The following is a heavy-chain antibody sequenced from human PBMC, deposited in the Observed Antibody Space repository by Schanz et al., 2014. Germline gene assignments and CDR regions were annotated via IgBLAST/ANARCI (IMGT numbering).Heavy chain of an antibody. J-gene: IGHJ3*02. CDR1: GYIFGSHG. CDR2: INAHTGNT. V-gene: IGHV1-18*01. CDR3: ARVHIATYHYNSPGAFDI. Sequence: QLMQSGSEVRKPGASVKVSCKASGYIFGSHGMTWVRQAPGQGPELMGWINAHTGNTQYAQKFQGRANMTRDTVTTTVHLELTRLRTDDTAIYYCARVHIATYHYNSPGAFDIWVQGTRVTDSS. D-gene: IGHD3-10*01.